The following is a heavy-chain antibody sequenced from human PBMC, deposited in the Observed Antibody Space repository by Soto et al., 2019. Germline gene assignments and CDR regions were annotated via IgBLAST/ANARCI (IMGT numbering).Heavy chain of an antibody. Sequence: GGSLRLSCAASGFTFSSYWMHWVRQAPGKGLVWVSRINSDGSSTSYADSVKGRFTISRDNAKNSLYLQMNSLRDEDTAVYYCARDSYYDSSGYPLYCGQGTLVTVYS. CDR2: INSDGSST. D-gene: IGHD3-22*01. CDR3: ARDSYYDSSGYPLY. J-gene: IGHJ4*02. V-gene: IGHV3-74*01. CDR1: GFTFSSYW.